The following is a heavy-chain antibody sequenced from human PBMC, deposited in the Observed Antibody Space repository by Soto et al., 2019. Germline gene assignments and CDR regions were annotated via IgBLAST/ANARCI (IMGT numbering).Heavy chain of an antibody. J-gene: IGHJ6*02. CDR3: AKCDGDYRYYYYGMDV. CDR1: GFAFNIYA. D-gene: IGHD4-17*01. Sequence: HPGGSLRLSCAASGFAFNIYAMSWVRQAPGKGLEWAASISGSGSSTYSADSVKGRFTISRDNSKIMVYLQMNNLRAEDTATYYCAKCDGDYRYYYYGMDVWGQGTTVTVSS. V-gene: IGHV3-23*01. CDR2: ISGSGSST.